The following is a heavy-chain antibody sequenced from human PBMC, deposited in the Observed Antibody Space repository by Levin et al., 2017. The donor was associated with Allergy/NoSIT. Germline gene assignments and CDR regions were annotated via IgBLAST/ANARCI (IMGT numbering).Heavy chain of an antibody. CDR1: GFTFSSFA. V-gene: IGHV3-30*04. J-gene: IGHJ4*02. Sequence: GESLKISCAASGFTFSSFAMHWVRQAPGKGLEWVAAISFDGRSKYYADSVNGRFTISRDSSKNTLYLQMNTLIPVDTAVYYCARSFTPAGTYIDYWGQGTPVTVSS. CDR2: ISFDGRSK. CDR3: ARSFTPAGTYIDY. D-gene: IGHD6-13*01.